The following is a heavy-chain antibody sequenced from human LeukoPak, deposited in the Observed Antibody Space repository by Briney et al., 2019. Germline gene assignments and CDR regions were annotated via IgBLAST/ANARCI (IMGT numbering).Heavy chain of an antibody. J-gene: IGHJ4*02. CDR2: INPNSGGT. CDR1: GYTFTSYY. Sequence: ASVKVSCKASGYTFTSYYMHWVRQAPGQGLEWMGWINPNSGGTNHAQKFQGRVTMTRDTSISTAYMELSRLRSDDTAVYYCAREDENSSSWSPPGYWGQGTLVTVSS. D-gene: IGHD6-13*01. CDR3: AREDENSSSWSPPGY. V-gene: IGHV1-2*02.